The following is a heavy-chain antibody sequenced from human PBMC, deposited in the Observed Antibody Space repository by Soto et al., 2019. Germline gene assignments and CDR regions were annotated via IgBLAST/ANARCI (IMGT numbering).Heavy chain of an antibody. CDR3: ARHDGTTVTTFDY. Sequence: PSETLSLTCTVSGGSISSSSYYWGWIRQPPGKGLEWIGSIYYSGSTYYNPSLRSRVTISVDTSKNQFSLKLSSVTAADTAVYYCARHDGTTVTTFDYWGQGTLVTVSS. CDR2: IYYSGST. CDR1: GGSISSSSYY. J-gene: IGHJ4*02. D-gene: IGHD4-17*01. V-gene: IGHV4-39*01.